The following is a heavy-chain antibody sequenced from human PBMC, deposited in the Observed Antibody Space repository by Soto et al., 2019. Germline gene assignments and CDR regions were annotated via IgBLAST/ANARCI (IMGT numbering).Heavy chain of an antibody. V-gene: IGHV3-33*06. D-gene: IGHD3-9*01. CDR3: AKDGDILSGYPEYFQH. CDR2: IWYDGSNK. J-gene: IGHJ1*01. Sequence: PGGSLRLSCAASGFTFSSYGMHWVRQAPGKGLEWVAVIWYDGSNKYYADSVKGRFTISRDNSKNTLYLQMNSLRAEDTSVYYCAKDGDILSGYPEYFQHWGQGTLVTVSS. CDR1: GFTFSSYG.